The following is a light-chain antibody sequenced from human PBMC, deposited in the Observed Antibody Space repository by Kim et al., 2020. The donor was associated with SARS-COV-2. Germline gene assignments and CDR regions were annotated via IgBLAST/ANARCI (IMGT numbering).Light chain of an antibody. Sequence: SSELTQDPAVSVALGQTVRITCQGDSLRNYYASWYQQKPGQAPVVVIYGKNNRPSGIPDRFSGSSSRNTASLTITGAQAEDEADYYCNSRDSSGNHVIFG. CDR2: GKN. CDR1: SLRNYY. V-gene: IGLV3-19*01. J-gene: IGLJ2*01. CDR3: NSRDSSGNHVI.